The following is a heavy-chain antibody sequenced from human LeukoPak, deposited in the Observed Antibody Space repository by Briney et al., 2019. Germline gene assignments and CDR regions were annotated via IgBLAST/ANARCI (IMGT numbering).Heavy chain of an antibody. J-gene: IGHJ6*03. CDR2: ITLSGGST. CDR1: GFTFSYYG. D-gene: IGHD2-2*01. Sequence: GGSLRLSCAASGFTFSYYGMSWVRQAPGKGLEWVASITLSGGSTFYADSVKGRFTISRGNSKNTLYLQMNSLSAEDTAVYYCAKRGNPAVGHHYLDVWGKGTTVSVSS. CDR3: AKRGNPAVGHHYLDV. V-gene: IGHV3-23*01.